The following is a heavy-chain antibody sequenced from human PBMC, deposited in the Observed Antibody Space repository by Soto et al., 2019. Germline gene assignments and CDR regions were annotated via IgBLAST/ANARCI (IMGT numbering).Heavy chain of an antibody. D-gene: IGHD3-16*02. V-gene: IGHV5-51*01. CDR2: IYPVDSAT. CDR3: AKHASLDVGEWTPKNNRSEP. J-gene: IGHJ5*02. CDR1: GYSFTTYW. Sequence: GAYLKLSCTGSGYSFTTYWIAWVRPMPGNGLEWMGVIYPVDSATRYSPSFQGQVSISVNNSISTAYLQWSSLKASDSALYYCAKHASLDVGEWTPKNNRSEPWGQGPRVTV.